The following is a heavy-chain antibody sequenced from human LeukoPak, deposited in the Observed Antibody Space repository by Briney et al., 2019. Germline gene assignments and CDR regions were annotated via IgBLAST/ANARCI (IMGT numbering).Heavy chain of an antibody. CDR1: GFIFSSYS. CDR3: AELGITMIGGV. J-gene: IGHJ6*04. Sequence: GGSLRLPCVASGFIFSSYSMNWVRQAPGKGLEWVSSISSSSSYIYYADSVKGRFTISRDNAKNSLYLQMNSLRAEDTAVYYCAELGITMIGGVWGKGTTVTISS. V-gene: IGHV3-21*01. CDR2: ISSSSSYI. D-gene: IGHD3-10*02.